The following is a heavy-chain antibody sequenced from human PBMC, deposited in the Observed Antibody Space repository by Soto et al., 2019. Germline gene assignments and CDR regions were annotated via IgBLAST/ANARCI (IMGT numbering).Heavy chain of an antibody. CDR1: GGSINTYNLF. CDR3: ASVNVTLDL. V-gene: IGHV4-39*01. Sequence: PSETLSLTCTVSGGSINTYNLFWAWVRQPPGKGLEWIASIHYGGNAYYSPSLTTRATISRDTSKNRVSLELTSVTAADTAVYFCASVNVTLDLWGQGTLVTVSS. CDR2: IHYGGNA. J-gene: IGHJ4*02. D-gene: IGHD2-21*02.